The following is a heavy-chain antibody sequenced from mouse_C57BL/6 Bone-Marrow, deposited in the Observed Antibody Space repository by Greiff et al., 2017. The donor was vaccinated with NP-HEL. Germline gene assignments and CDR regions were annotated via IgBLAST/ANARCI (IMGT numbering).Heavy chain of an antibody. V-gene: IGHV1-26*01. CDR1: GYTFTDYY. D-gene: IGHD2-4*01. Sequence: EVQLQQSGPELVKPGASVKISCKASGYTFTDYYMNWVKQSHGKSLEWIGDINPNNGGTSYNQKFKGKATLTVDKSSSTVYMELRSLTSEDSAVYYCARKGGLRAMDYWGQGTSVTVSS. CDR3: ARKGGLRAMDY. CDR2: INPNNGGT. J-gene: IGHJ4*01.